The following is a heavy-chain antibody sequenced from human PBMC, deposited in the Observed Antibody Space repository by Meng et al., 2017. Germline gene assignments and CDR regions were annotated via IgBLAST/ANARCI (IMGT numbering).Heavy chain of an antibody. V-gene: IGHV4-38-2*02. CDR1: GSSISSGYY. CDR3: ARSAGTTSIAVAGTFDY. J-gene: IGHJ4*02. Sequence: GSLRLSCTVSGSSISSGYYWGWIRQPPGKGLEWIGSIYHSGSTYYNPSLKSRVTISVDTSKNQFSLKLSSVTAADTAVYYCARSAGTTSIAVAGTFDYWGQGTLVTVSS. CDR2: IYHSGST. D-gene: IGHD6-19*01.